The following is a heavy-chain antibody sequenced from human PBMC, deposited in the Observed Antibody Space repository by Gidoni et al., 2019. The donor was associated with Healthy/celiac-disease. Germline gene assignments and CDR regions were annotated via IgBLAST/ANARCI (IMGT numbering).Heavy chain of an antibody. J-gene: IGHJ4*02. Sequence: EVKLVESGGGSVQHGRSRRLPCAASGVNFDDYAMHWVRQAPGKGLVWVSGISLNSGSIGYADSVKGRFTISRDNAKNSLYLQMNSLRAEYTALYYCSKAIGYSYGHCFDYWGQGTLVTVSS. CDR3: SKAIGYSYGHCFDY. CDR2: ISLNSGSI. CDR1: GVNFDDYA. V-gene: IGHV3-9*01. D-gene: IGHD5-18*01.